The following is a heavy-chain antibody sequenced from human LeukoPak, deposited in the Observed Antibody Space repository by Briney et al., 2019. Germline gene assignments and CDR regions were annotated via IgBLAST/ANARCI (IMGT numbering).Heavy chain of an antibody. CDR1: GYTFTGYY. V-gene: IGHV1-2*02. CDR2: INPNSGGT. J-gene: IGHJ5*02. D-gene: IGHD2-2*01. Sequence: ASVKVSCKASGYTFTGYYMHWVRQAPGQGLEWMGWINPNSGGTNYAQKFQGRVTMTRDTSISTAYMELSRLRSDDTAVYYCAGKPAAHSHWFDPWGQGTLVTVSS. CDR3: AGKPAAHSHWFDP.